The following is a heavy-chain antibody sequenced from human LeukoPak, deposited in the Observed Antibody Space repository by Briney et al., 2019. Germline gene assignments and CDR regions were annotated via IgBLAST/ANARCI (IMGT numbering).Heavy chain of an antibody. CDR2: ISYSGST. D-gene: IGHD3-10*01. CDR1: GGSLSSYF. Sequence: SETLSLTCTVSGGSLSSYFWSWIRQPPGKTLEWIGYISYSGSTNYDPSLKSRVTISVDTSKNQFSLKLTSVSAADTAVYYCARGTGLGSGSTGGWGQGTLVTVSS. J-gene: IGHJ4*02. CDR3: ARGTGLGSGSTGG. V-gene: IGHV4-59*01.